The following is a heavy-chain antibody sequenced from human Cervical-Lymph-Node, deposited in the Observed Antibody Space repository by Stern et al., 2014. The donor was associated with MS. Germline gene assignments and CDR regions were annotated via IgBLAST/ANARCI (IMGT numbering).Heavy chain of an antibody. CDR3: ARATSDYIWGSYRYLDY. Sequence: QVQLVQSGAEVKKPGSSGKVSCKASGGTFSSYTIGWVRQAPGQGLEWMGGIITCFGIANYAEKFQVRFTIPADVSTSTAYMDLSTLRSEDTAVYYCARATSDYIWGSYRYLDYWGQGTQVTVSS. V-gene: IGHV1-69*01. J-gene: IGHJ4*02. D-gene: IGHD3-16*02. CDR1: GGTFSSYT. CDR2: IITCFGIA.